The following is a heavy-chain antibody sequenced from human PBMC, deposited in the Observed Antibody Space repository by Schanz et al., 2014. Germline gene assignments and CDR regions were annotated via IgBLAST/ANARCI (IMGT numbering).Heavy chain of an antibody. D-gene: IGHD5-12*01. CDR1: GGTFSTYT. Sequence: QVQLVQSGAEVKKPGSSVKVSCKASGGTFSTYTISWVRQAPGQGLEWMGRIIPVLNIATYAQRFQGRVSITADTSTNTAYMELSSLTSEDTAVHYCARGPLGTSPWGQGTLVTVSS. CDR3: ARGPLGTSP. V-gene: IGHV1-69*02. CDR2: IIPVLNIA. J-gene: IGHJ5*02.